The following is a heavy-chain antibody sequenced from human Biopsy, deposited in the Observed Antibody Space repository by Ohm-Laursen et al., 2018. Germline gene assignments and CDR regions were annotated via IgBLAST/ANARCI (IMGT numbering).Heavy chain of an antibody. CDR1: GYSFISNG. CDR2: IIPIFGTA. J-gene: IGHJ4*02. V-gene: IGHV1-69*13. CDR3: ARDALGGGSYRFFY. Sequence: SVKVSCKASGYSFISNGTSWVRQAPGQGLEWMGGIIPIFGTANYAQKFQGRVTITADESTSTAYMELSSLRSDDTAVYYCARDALGGGSYRFFYWGQGSLVTVSS. D-gene: IGHD1-26*01.